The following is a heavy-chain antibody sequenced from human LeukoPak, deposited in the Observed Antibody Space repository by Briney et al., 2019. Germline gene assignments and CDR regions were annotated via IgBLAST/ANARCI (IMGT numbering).Heavy chain of an antibody. Sequence: APVKVSCKASGYTFTGYYMHWVRQAPGQGLEWMGWINPNSGGTNYAQKFQGRVTMTRDTSISTAYMELSRLRSDDTAVYYCARYYKYYDSSGYYHGDFGYWGQGTLVTVSS. CDR3: ARYYKYYDSSGYYHGDFGY. D-gene: IGHD3-22*01. V-gene: IGHV1-2*02. J-gene: IGHJ4*02. CDR2: INPNSGGT. CDR1: GYTFTGYY.